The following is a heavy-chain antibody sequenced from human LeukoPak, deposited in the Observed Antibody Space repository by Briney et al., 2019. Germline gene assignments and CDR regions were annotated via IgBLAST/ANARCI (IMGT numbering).Heavy chain of an antibody. J-gene: IGHJ4*02. Sequence: SETLSLTCTVSGYSISSGYYWGWIRQPPGKGLEWIGSIYHSGSTYYNPSLKSRVTISVDTSKNQFSLKLSSVTAADTAVYYCARQTGSGLFILPGGQGTLVTVSS. CDR2: IYHSGST. V-gene: IGHV4-38-2*02. CDR3: ARQTGSGLFILP. D-gene: IGHD3/OR15-3a*01. CDR1: GYSISSGYY.